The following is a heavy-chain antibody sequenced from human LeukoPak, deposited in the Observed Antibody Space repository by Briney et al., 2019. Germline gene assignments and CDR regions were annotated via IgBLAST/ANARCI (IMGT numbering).Heavy chain of an antibody. CDR1: GGSISSYY. CDR2: IYYSGST. V-gene: IGHV4-59*08. CDR3: ARGFDAFDI. Sequence: PSETLYLTCTVSGGSISSYYWSWIRQPPGKGLEWIGYIYYSGSTNYNPSLKNRVTISVDTSKNQFSLKLGSVTAADTAVYYCARGFDAFDIWGQGTMVTVSS. J-gene: IGHJ3*02.